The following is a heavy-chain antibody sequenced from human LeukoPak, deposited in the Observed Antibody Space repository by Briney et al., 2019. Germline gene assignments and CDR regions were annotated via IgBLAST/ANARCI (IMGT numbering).Heavy chain of an antibody. J-gene: IGHJ4*02. V-gene: IGHV4-38-2*02. Sequence: SETLSLTCTVSGSSITTYTHWGWIRQSPGEGLGWIASIHHTGNTYYNPSLKSRVTISLDTSNNQFSLKLRSVTAADTAVYYCARGPRRWLPPWGYFDYWGQGTLVTVSS. CDR2: IHHTGNT. CDR3: ARGPRRWLPPWGYFDY. D-gene: IGHD5-24*01. CDR1: GSSITTYTH.